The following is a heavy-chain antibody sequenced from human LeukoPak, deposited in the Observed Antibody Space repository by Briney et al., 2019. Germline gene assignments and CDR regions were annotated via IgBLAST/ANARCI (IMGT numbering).Heavy chain of an antibody. CDR2: INHSGST. D-gene: IGHD1-26*01. CDR3: ARVLSLGANF. Sequence: SETLSLTCAVYGGSFSVYYWSCIRHPPGKGLEWIGEINHSGSTNYNPSLKSRVTISVDTSKNQFSLKLSSVTAADTAVYYCARVLSLGANFWGQGTLVTVSS. CDR1: GGSFSVYY. J-gene: IGHJ4*02. V-gene: IGHV4-34*01.